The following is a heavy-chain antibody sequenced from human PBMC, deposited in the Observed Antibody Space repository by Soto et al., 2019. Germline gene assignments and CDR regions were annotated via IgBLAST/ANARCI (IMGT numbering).Heavy chain of an antibody. D-gene: IGHD5-18*01. CDR1: GGSIIRGGYS. V-gene: IGHV4-30-2*01. CDR2: IYHSGST. J-gene: IGHJ6*02. CDR3: ARAIPSWIQLWSHYYYGMDV. Sequence: SETLSLTCAVSGGSIIRGGYSWSWIRQPPGKALEWIGYIYHSGSTYYNPSLKSRVTISVDRSKNQFSLKLSSVTAADTAVYYCARAIPSWIQLWSHYYYGMDVWGQGTTVTVSS.